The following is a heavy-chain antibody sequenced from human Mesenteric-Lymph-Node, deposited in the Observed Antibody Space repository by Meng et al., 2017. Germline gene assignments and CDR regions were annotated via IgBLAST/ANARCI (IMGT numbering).Heavy chain of an antibody. D-gene: IGHD6-19*01. CDR3: TRDRSVAVSRDDSDI. Sequence: GESLKISCAATVFSFSDYYMSWIRQSPGTGLEWISYISNSGTPMYYADAVKGRFTVSRDNAKNSLYLQMNSLRAEDTGVFYCTRDRSVAVSRDDSDIWGQGTMVTVSS. J-gene: IGHJ3*02. CDR2: ISNSGTPM. CDR1: VFSFSDYY. V-gene: IGHV3-11*04.